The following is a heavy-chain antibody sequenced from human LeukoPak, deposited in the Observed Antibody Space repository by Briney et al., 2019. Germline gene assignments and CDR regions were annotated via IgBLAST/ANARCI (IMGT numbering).Heavy chain of an antibody. Sequence: ASVKVSCKASGGTFSSYAISWVRQAPGRGLEWMGGIIPIFGTANYAQKFQGRVTITADESTSTAYMELSSLRSEDTAVYYCARSWPDYYYYGMDAWGQGTTVTVSS. V-gene: IGHV1-69*01. J-gene: IGHJ6*02. CDR2: IIPIFGTA. CDR1: GGTFSSYA. CDR3: ARSWPDYYYYGMDA.